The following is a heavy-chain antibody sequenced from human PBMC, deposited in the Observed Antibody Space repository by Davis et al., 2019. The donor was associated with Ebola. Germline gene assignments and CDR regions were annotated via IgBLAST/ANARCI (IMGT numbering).Heavy chain of an antibody. Sequence: ASVKVSCKASGYTFTAYYMDWVRQAPGQGLEWMGWINPNSGGTNYAQKFQGRVTMTRDTSISTAYMELSRLRSDDTAVYYCARDGYDILTGYSSFDYWGQGTLVTVSS. CDR2: INPNSGGT. V-gene: IGHV1-2*02. J-gene: IGHJ4*02. D-gene: IGHD3-9*01. CDR3: ARDGYDILTGYSSFDY. CDR1: GYTFTAYY.